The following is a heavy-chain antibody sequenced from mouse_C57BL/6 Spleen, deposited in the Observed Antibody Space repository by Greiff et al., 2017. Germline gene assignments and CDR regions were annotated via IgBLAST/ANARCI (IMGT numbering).Heavy chain of an antibody. D-gene: IGHD1-1*02. CDR2: IDPENGDT. V-gene: IGHV14-4*01. Sequence: EVQRVESGAELVRPGASVKLSCTASGFNIKDDYMHWVKQRPEQGLEWIGWIDPENGDTEYASKFQGKATITADTSSNTAYLQLSSLTSEDPAVYYCTRGAIVVRGYFDYWGQGTTLTVSS. CDR1: GFNIKDDY. J-gene: IGHJ2*01. CDR3: TRGAIVVRGYFDY.